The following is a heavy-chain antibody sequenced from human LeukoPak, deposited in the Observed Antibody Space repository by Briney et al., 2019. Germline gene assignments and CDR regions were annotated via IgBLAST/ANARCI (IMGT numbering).Heavy chain of an antibody. J-gene: IGHJ4*02. CDR1: GYTFSRDG. Sequence: ASVKVSCKASGYTFSRDGITWVRQAPGQGLEWMGWISAYNGDTKYAQKLQGRVTMTTDTSTTTAYLELRSLRSDDTAVYYCARDPSKTSGWYISFDYWGQGTLVTVSS. V-gene: IGHV1-18*01. CDR3: ARDPSKTSGWYISFDY. CDR2: ISAYNGDT. D-gene: IGHD6-19*01.